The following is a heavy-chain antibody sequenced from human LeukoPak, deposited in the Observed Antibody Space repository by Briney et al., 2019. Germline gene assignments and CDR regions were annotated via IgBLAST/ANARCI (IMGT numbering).Heavy chain of an antibody. V-gene: IGHV1-46*01. Sequence: GASVKVSCKASGYTFTSYYMHWVRQAPGQGLEWMGIINPSGGSTSYAQKFQGRVTMTRDTSTSTVYMELSSLRSEDTAVYYCARYLPTSNYDSSGYGFDPWGQGTLVTVSS. D-gene: IGHD3-22*01. J-gene: IGHJ5*02. CDR3: ARYLPTSNYDSSGYGFDP. CDR1: GYTFTSYY. CDR2: INPSGGST.